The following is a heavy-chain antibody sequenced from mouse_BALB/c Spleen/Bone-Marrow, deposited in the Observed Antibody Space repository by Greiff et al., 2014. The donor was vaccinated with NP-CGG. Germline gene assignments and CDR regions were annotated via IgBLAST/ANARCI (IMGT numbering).Heavy chain of an antibody. Sequence: EVQLQQSGAELVKPGASVKLSCTASGFNIKDTYMHWVKQRPEQGLEWIGRIDPANGTTKYDPKFQGKATITADTSSNTAYLQLSSLTSEATAVYYCARYRLGTYFDYWGQGTTPTVSS. CDR2: IDPANGTT. CDR3: ARYRLGTYFDY. V-gene: IGHV14-3*02. D-gene: IGHD1-2*01. CDR1: GFNIKDTY. J-gene: IGHJ2*01.